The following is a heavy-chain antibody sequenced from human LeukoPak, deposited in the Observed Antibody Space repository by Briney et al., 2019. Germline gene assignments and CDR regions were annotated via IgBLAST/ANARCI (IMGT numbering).Heavy chain of an antibody. CDR2: ISSNGGST. V-gene: IGHV3-64*01. D-gene: IGHD2-15*01. J-gene: IGHJ6*03. CDR1: GFTFSSYA. CDR3: ARDGALLPGYYYMDV. Sequence: RAGGSLRLSCAASGFTFSSYAMHWVRQAPGKGLEYVSAISSNGGSTYYANSVKGRFTISRDNSKNTLYLQMGSLRAEDMAVYYCARDGALLPGYYYMDVWGKGTTVTVSS.